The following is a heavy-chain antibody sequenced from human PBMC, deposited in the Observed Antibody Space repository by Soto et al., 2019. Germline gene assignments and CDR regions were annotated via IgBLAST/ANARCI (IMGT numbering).Heavy chain of an antibody. CDR1: GYTFTSYG. Sequence: GASVKVSCKASGYTFTSYGISWVRQAHGQGLEWMGWISAYNGNTNYAQKLQGRVTMTTDTSTSTAYMELRSLRSDDTAVYYCARVTLASFTVSYYYYYYMDVWGKGTTVTVSS. J-gene: IGHJ6*03. CDR2: ISAYNGNT. CDR3: ARVTLASFTVSYYYYYYMDV. V-gene: IGHV1-18*01. D-gene: IGHD4-17*01.